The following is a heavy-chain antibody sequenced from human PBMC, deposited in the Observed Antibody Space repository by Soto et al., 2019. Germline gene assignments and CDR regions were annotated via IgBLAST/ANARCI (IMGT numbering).Heavy chain of an antibody. J-gene: IGHJ6*02. Sequence: EVQLVESGGGLVQPGRSLRLSCAASGFTFDDHAMHWVRQGPGKGLEWVSGISWNSGTIGYADSVKGRFTISRDNAKNSLYLQMNSLRLEDTAMYYCAKDTQLRFYGMDVWGQGTTVTVSS. CDR1: GFTFDDHA. CDR2: ISWNSGTI. CDR3: AKDTQLRFYGMDV. V-gene: IGHV3-9*01.